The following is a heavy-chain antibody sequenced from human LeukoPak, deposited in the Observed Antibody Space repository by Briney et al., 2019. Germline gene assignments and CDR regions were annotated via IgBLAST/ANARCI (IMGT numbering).Heavy chain of an antibody. D-gene: IGHD5-18*01. Sequence: PRRSLRLSCPASGFTFSSYGMHWVRPAPDKGLEWVAFISYVGSKKYYADSVKGRFTISRDNSKNTLYLQMNSLRAEDTAVYYCARGSGYSYAFTGRERTKSRLDYWGPGTLVTVSS. CDR2: ISYVGSKK. V-gene: IGHV3-30*03. CDR1: GFTFSSYG. J-gene: IGHJ4*02. CDR3: ARGSGYSYAFTGRERTKSRLDY.